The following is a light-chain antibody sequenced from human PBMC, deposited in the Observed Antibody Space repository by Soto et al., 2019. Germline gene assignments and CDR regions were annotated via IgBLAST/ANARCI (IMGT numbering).Light chain of an antibody. CDR2: DAS. V-gene: IGKV1-5*01. CDR1: QNIRSR. CDR3: QQYDTNPKT. J-gene: IGKJ1*01. Sequence: DFQMTQSPSTLSASVGDRVTITSRTSQNIRSRLAWFQQKPGKAPKLLIYDASSLESGVPQRFSGSGSGTEFTLTISSLQTDDFSTYYCQQYDTNPKTFGQGTKVDIK.